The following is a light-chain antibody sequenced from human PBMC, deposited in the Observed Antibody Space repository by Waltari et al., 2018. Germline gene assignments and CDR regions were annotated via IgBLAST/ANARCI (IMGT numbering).Light chain of an antibody. CDR1: QSISIW. V-gene: IGKV1-5*03. CDR3: QHYDNYPVA. J-gene: IGKJ2*01. CDR2: KSS. Sequence: IQMTPSPSPLSASVADRVSIPCRASQSISIWLAWYQQRSGKAPKLLISKSSSLESGVPSRFSGSGSGTEFTLTITNLHPDDFATYYCQHYDNYPVAFGQGTKLEIK.